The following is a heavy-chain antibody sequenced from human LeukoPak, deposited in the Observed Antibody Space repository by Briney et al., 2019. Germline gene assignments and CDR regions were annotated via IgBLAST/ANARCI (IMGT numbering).Heavy chain of an antibody. CDR3: AKVASGITMVRGVIGDYYMDV. V-gene: IGHV3-9*01. J-gene: IGHJ6*03. CDR2: ISWNSGSI. Sequence: GGSLRLSCAASGFTFDDYAMHWVRQAPGKGLEWVSGISWNSGSIGYADSVKGRFTISRDNAKNSLYLQMNSLRAEDTALYYCAKVASGITMVRGVIGDYYMDVWGKGTTVTISS. D-gene: IGHD3-10*01. CDR1: GFTFDDYA.